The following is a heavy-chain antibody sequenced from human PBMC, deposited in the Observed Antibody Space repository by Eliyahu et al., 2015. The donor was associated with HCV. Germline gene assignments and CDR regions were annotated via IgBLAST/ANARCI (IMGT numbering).Heavy chain of an antibody. D-gene: IGHD6-19*01. V-gene: IGHV4-59*01. CDR3: ASGGGGIAVAGTGGWFDP. CDR1: GXSXPTXS. CDR2: XHYSGST. J-gene: IGHJ5*02. Sequence: QVQLQESGPGLVKPSETLSLTCSVXGXSXPTXSWSWIRQPPGKGLEWIGDXHYSGSTNYNPSLKSRVTISIDTSKNQFSLNLTSVTAADTAVYYCASGGGGIAVAGTGGWFDPWGQGTLVTVSS.